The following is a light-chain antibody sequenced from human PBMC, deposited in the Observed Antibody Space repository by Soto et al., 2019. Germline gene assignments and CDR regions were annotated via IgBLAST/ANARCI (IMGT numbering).Light chain of an antibody. J-gene: IGLJ1*01. CDR1: RSDVGGYNY. V-gene: IGLV2-14*01. CDR3: SSYTSSSPYV. Sequence: QSALTQPASVSGSPGQSITISCTGTRSDVGGYNYVYWHQQHPGKAPKLMIYDVTNRPSGVSDRFSGSKSGNTASLTISRLQAEDEADYYCSSYTSSSPYVFGAGTKVTVL. CDR2: DVT.